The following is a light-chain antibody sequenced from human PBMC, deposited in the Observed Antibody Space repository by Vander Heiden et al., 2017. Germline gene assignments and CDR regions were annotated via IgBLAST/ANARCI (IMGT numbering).Light chain of an antibody. CDR3: QQSHSIPRT. Sequence: DIQMTQSPSSLPASVGDRVTITCRASQSISNYLSWSQHKPGKAPRLLIYGASTLQSGVPSRFSGSGSGTEFTLTISSLQPEDFATYFCQQSHSIPRTFGQGTKEEI. J-gene: IGKJ1*01. V-gene: IGKV1-39*01. CDR2: GAS. CDR1: QSISNY.